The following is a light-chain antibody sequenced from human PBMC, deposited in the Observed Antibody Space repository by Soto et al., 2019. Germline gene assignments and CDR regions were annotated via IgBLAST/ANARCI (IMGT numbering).Light chain of an antibody. CDR3: SSYTSSSVV. CDR1: SSDVGGYNY. CDR2: EVS. J-gene: IGLJ2*01. V-gene: IGLV2-14*01. Sequence: QSVLTQPASVSGSPGQSITISSTGTSSDVGGYNYVSWYQQHPGKAPKLMIYEVSNRPSGVSNRFSGSKSGNTASLTISGLQAEDEADYYCSSYTSSSVVFGGGTKLTVL.